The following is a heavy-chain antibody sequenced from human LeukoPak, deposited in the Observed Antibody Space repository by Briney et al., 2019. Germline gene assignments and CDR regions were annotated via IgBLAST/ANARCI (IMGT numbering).Heavy chain of an antibody. J-gene: IGHJ4*02. CDR3: ARDRKNSGSYGYFDY. CDR2: ISSSSNTI. V-gene: IGHV3-48*01. D-gene: IGHD1-26*01. CDR1: GFTFSSYS. Sequence: GGSLRLSCAASGFTFSSYSMSWVRQAPGKGLEWVSYISSSSNTIKYADSVEGRFTISRDNAKNSLYLQMNSLRAEDTAVYYCARDRKNSGSYGYFDYWGQGTLVTVSS.